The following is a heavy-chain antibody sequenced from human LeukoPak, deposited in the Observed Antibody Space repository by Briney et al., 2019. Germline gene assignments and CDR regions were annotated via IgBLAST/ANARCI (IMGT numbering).Heavy chain of an antibody. CDR2: INPSGGST. D-gene: IGHD3-3*01. CDR3: ARGPRRILTIFGVASGFDP. J-gene: IGHJ5*02. Sequence: ASVKVSCKASGYTFTSYYMRWVRQAPGQGLEWMGIINPSGGSTSYAQKFQGRVTMTRDTSTSTVYMELSSLRSEDTAVYYCARGPRRILTIFGVASGFDPWGQGTLVTVSS. V-gene: IGHV1-46*01. CDR1: GYTFTSYY.